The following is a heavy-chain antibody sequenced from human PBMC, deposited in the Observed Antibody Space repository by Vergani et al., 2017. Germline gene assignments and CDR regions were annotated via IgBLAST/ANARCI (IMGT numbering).Heavy chain of an antibody. CDR3: ARVNTETNGHLYYYYYLDV. Sequence: QVQLQQWGGGLLKPSETLSLTCVVNGGSFTSYHWTWIRQSHGEGLEWVGDIDHTGRPDYNPSLKSRLTMSVDKSRNQFSLTLNSVTATDTAIYFCARVNTETNGHLYYYYYLDVLGQGTAVTVS. CDR1: GGSFTSYH. D-gene: IGHD4-11*01. J-gene: IGHJ6*03. V-gene: IGHV4-34*01. CDR2: IDHTGRP.